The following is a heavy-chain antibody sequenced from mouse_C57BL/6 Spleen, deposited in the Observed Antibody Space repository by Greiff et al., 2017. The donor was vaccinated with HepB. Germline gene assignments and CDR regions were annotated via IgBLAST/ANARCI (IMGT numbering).Heavy chain of an antibody. V-gene: IGHV1-55*01. J-gene: IGHJ3*01. D-gene: IGHD3-3*01. CDR2: IYPGSGST. Sequence: QVHVKQPGAELVKPGASVKMSCKASGYTFTSYWITWVKQRPGQGLEWIGDIYPGSGSTNYNEKFKSKATLTVDTSSSTAYMQLSSLTSEDSAVYYCARSGGDGFAYWGQGTLVTVSA. CDR3: ARSGGDGFAY. CDR1: GYTFTSYW.